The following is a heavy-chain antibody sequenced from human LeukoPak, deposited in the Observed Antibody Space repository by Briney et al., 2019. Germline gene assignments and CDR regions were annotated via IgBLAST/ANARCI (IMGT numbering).Heavy chain of an antibody. Sequence: PGGSLRLSCEASGVTFSSYVMSWVRQAPGKGLEWVSAISGSGGSTYYADSVKGRFTISRDNSKNTLYLQMNSLRAEDTAVYYCARARRATVVTPTDYWGQGTLVTVSS. J-gene: IGHJ4*02. CDR1: GVTFSSYV. V-gene: IGHV3-23*01. CDR3: ARARRATVVTPTDY. D-gene: IGHD4-17*01. CDR2: ISGSGGST.